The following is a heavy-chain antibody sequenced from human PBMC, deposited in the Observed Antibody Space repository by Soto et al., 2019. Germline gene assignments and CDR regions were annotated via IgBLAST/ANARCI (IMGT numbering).Heavy chain of an antibody. CDR3: ERRTWGMDV. Sequence: QVQLQESGPGLVKPSGTLSLTCAVSSGSIDTTNWWSWVRQPPGKGLEWIGEIFHSGNTYYNPSLASRVTISVDTSKNQFYLNLRSVTAADTAVYYCERRTWGMDVWGQGTTVTVSS. CDR2: IFHSGNT. V-gene: IGHV4-4*02. CDR1: SGSIDTTNW. D-gene: IGHD2-8*01. J-gene: IGHJ6*02.